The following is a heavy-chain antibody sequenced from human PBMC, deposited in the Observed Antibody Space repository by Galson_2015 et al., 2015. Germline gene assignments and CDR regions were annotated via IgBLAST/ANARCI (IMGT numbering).Heavy chain of an antibody. CDR3: ARFTSGGGYYYYMDV. CDR2: ISSSSSTI. J-gene: IGHJ6*03. D-gene: IGHD3-3*01. V-gene: IGHV3-48*02. Sequence: SLRLSCAASGFTFSSYGMNWVRQAPGKGLEWVSYISSSSSTIYYADSVKGRFTISRDNAKNSLFLQMNSLRDEDTAVYYCARFTSGGGYYYYMDVWGKGTPVTVSS. CDR1: GFTFSSYG.